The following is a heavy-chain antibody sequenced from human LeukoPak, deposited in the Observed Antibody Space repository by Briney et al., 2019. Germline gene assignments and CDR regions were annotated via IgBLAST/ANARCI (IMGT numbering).Heavy chain of an antibody. Sequence: SETLSLTCTVSGGSVSGYHWSWIRQPPGKGLEWIGYISYIGSTNYNPSLKSRVTISIDTSKNQFSLKLSSVTAADTAVYYCARDLVTVTKGFDIWGQGTMVSVSS. D-gene: IGHD4-17*01. CDR3: ARDLVTVTKGFDI. CDR2: ISYIGST. V-gene: IGHV4-59*02. CDR1: GGSVSGYH. J-gene: IGHJ3*02.